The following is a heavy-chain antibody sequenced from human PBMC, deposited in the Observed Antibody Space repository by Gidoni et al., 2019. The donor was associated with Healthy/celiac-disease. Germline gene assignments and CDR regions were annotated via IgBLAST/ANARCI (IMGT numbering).Heavy chain of an antibody. CDR1: GDTFTGYY. CDR3: ARHYCSSTSCYDAFDI. Sequence: QVQLVQSGAEVKKPGASVKVSCKASGDTFTGYYLPWVRQAPGQGLEWMGWINPNSGGTNYAQKFQGRVTMTRDTSISTAYMELSRLRSDDTAVYYCARHYCSSTSCYDAFDIWGQGTMVTVSS. J-gene: IGHJ3*02. D-gene: IGHD2-2*01. V-gene: IGHV1-2*02. CDR2: INPNSGGT.